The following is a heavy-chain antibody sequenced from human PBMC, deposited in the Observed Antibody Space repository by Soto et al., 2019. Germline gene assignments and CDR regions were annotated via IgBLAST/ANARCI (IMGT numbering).Heavy chain of an antibody. D-gene: IGHD3-3*01. Sequence: GSVKGSFKASGYPFSSHAMHLVRRAPGQRLEWMGWINAGNGNTKYSQSFQGRVAITRDTSASTAYMELRSLRSEDTAVYYCARDGARITVFGVVYYFDYWGQGTMVTVSS. CDR2: INAGNGNT. CDR1: GYPFSSHA. V-gene: IGHV1-3*01. J-gene: IGHJ4*02. CDR3: ARDGARITVFGVVYYFDY.